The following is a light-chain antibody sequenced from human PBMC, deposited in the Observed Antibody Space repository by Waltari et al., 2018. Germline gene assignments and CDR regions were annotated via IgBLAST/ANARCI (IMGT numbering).Light chain of an antibody. CDR2: LNSDGSH. CDR1: SRHSSYA. V-gene: IGLV4-69*01. CDR3: QTWGTGIGV. Sequence: QLVLTQSPSASASLGASVKLTCTLSSRHSSYAIAWHQQQPEKGPRYLMKLNSDGSHSKGDGIPDRFSGSSSGAERYLTISSLQSEDEADYYCQTWGTGIGVFGGGTKLTVL. J-gene: IGLJ3*02.